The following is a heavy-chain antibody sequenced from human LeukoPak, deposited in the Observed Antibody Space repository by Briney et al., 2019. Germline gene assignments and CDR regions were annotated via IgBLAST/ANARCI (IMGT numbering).Heavy chain of an antibody. CDR2: ISDYNGNT. V-gene: IGHV1-18*01. J-gene: IGHJ5*02. Sequence: ASVKVSCEASGYTFTSYGISWVRQAPGQGLEWMGGISDYNGNTNYAQKLQGRVTMTTDTSTSTAYMELRSLRSDDTAVYYCARDGALRFLEWLSNWFDPWGQGTLVTVSS. CDR3: ARDGALRFLEWLSNWFDP. CDR1: GYTFTSYG. D-gene: IGHD3-3*01.